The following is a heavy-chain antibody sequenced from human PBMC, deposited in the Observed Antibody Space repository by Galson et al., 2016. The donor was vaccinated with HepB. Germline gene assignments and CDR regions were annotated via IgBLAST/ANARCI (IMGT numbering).Heavy chain of an antibody. CDR2: INSDGSTT. CDR3: ARDRAYSQDS. Sequence: SLRLSCAVSDPTFENSWMHWVRQGPGKGLVWVSHINSDGSTTTYADSVKGRLTISRDNAKNTLHLQMHSLSAEDTAVYYCARDRAYSQDSWGQGTLVTAAS. D-gene: IGHD4-11*01. CDR1: DPTFENSW. V-gene: IGHV3-74*01. J-gene: IGHJ4*02.